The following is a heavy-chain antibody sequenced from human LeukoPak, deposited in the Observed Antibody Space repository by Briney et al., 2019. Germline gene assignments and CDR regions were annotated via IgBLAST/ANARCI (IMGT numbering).Heavy chain of an antibody. Sequence: RASVKVSCKASGYTFTSYDINWVRQATGQGLEWMGWMNPNSGNTGYAQKFQGRVTMTRNTSISTAYMELSSLRSEDTAVYYCARGGTYYDFWSGYYTSHAFDIWGQGTMVTVSS. CDR2: MNPNSGNT. V-gene: IGHV1-8*01. D-gene: IGHD3-3*01. J-gene: IGHJ3*02. CDR3: ARGGTYYDFWSGYYTSHAFDI. CDR1: GYTFTSYD.